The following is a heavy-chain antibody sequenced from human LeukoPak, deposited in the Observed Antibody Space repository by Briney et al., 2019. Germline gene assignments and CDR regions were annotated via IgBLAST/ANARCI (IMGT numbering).Heavy chain of an antibody. CDR1: GFTFSNYW. CDR3: ALLWYGELPQVDY. CDR2: IYTGGTI. V-gene: IGHV3-53*01. J-gene: IGHJ4*02. Sequence: GGSLRLSCAASGFTFSNYWMSWVRQAPGKGLEWVSLIYTGGTIYYADSVKGRFTISRDNSKNTLYLQMNSLTAEDTAVYYCALLWYGELPQVDYWGQGTLVTVSS. D-gene: IGHD3-10*01.